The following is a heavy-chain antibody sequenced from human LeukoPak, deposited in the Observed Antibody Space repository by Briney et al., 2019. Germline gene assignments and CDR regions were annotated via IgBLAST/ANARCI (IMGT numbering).Heavy chain of an antibody. D-gene: IGHD1-26*01. Sequence: GGSLRLSCAVSGFTFDDYAMHWVRQAPGKGLEWVSLISGDGGNTYYADSVKGRFTISRDNSKNSLYLQMNSLRTEDTALYYCAKDKRGSGSPFDYWGQGTLVTVSS. CDR2: ISGDGGNT. CDR1: GFTFDDYA. V-gene: IGHV3-43*02. CDR3: AKDKRGSGSPFDY. J-gene: IGHJ4*02.